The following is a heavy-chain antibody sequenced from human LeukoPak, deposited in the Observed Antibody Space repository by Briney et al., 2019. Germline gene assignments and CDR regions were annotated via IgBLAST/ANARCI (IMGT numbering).Heavy chain of an antibody. CDR2: GDYSGGT. CDR1: GDSFTSVTDY. D-gene: IGHD6-13*01. CDR3: AGGLIGSSWPDAFDI. Sequence: SETLSLTCTVSGDSFTSVTDYWAWIRQPPGKGLEWIASGDYSGGTYYNPSLESRVAISADMSKNQISLKLTSVTGADTAVYYCAGGLIGSSWPDAFDIWGQGTMVTVSS. J-gene: IGHJ3*02. V-gene: IGHV4-39*07.